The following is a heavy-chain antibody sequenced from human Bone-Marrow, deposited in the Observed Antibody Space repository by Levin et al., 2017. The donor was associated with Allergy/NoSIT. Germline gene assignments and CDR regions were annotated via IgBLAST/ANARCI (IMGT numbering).Heavy chain of an antibody. V-gene: IGHV3-23*01. CDR1: GFTFSSYA. CDR3: ARQIVVVPAAILRFDY. D-gene: IGHD2-2*02. Sequence: PGGSLRLSCAASGFTFSSYAMSWVRQAPGKGLEWVSAISGSGGSTYYADSVKGRFTISRDNSKNTLYLQMNSLRAEDTAVYYCARQIVVVPAAILRFDYWGQGTLVTVSS. CDR2: ISGSGGST. J-gene: IGHJ4*02.